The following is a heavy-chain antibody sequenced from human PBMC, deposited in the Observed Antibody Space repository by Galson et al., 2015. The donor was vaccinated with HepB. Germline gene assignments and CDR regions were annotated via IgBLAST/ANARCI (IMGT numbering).Heavy chain of an antibody. Sequence: SVKVSCKASGYTFTSYAMHWVRQAPGQRLEWMGWINAGNGNTKCSQKFQCRVTITRETSASTAYMELSSLRSEDTAVYYCARDGSGSYYDQFGFDYWGQGTLVTVSS. V-gene: IGHV1-3*01. J-gene: IGHJ4*02. D-gene: IGHD3-10*01. CDR1: GYTFTSYA. CDR3: ARDGSGSYYDQFGFDY. CDR2: INAGNGNT.